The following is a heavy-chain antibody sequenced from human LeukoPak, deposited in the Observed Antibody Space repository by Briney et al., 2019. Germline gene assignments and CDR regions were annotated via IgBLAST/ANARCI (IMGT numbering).Heavy chain of an antibody. D-gene: IGHD2-2*01. V-gene: IGHV1-69*05. Sequence: GGSLRLSCAASGFTFSSYAISWVRQAPGQGLEWMGRIIPIFGTANYAQKFQGRVTITTDESTSTAYMELSSLRSEDTAVYYCARDEEDCSSTSCYDIQFDYWGQGTLVTVSS. J-gene: IGHJ4*02. CDR3: ARDEEDCSSTSCYDIQFDY. CDR1: GFTFSSYA. CDR2: IIPIFGTA.